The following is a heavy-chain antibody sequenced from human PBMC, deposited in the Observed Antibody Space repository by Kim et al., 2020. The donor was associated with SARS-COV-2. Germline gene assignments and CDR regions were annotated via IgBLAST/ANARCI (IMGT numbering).Heavy chain of an antibody. CDR2: IYYSGRT. CDR1: GGSISSGGYY. CDR3: ARATSRGTGY. Sequence: SETLSLTCTVSGGSISSGGYYWSWIRQHPGKGLEWIGYIYYSGRTYYNPSLKSRVTISVDTSKNQFSLKLSSVTAADTAVYYCARATSRGTGYWGQGTLVTVSS. D-gene: IGHD2-2*01. J-gene: IGHJ4*02. V-gene: IGHV4-31*03.